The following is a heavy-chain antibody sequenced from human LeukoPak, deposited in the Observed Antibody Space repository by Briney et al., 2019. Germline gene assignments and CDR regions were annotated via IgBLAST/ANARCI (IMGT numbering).Heavy chain of an antibody. CDR2: INHSGST. CDR1: GGSFSGYY. CDR3: ARHQYNYGAWFFDC. J-gene: IGHJ4*02. D-gene: IGHD5-18*01. Sequence: SETLSLTCAVYGGSFSGYYWSWIRQPPGKGLEWIGEINHSGSTNYNPSLKSRVTISVDTSKNQFSLNLNSVTAADTAVYYCARHQYNYGAWFFDCWGQGTLVTVSS. V-gene: IGHV4-34*01.